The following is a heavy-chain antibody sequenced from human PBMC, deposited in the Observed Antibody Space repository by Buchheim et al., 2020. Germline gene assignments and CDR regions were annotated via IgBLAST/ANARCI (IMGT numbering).Heavy chain of an antibody. J-gene: IGHJ2*01. CDR3: ARPGYSSGWYRGWYFDL. D-gene: IGHD6-19*01. CDR1: GGSFSGYY. V-gene: IGHV4-34*01. CDR2: INHSGST. Sequence: QVQLQQWGAGLLKPSETLSLTCAVYGGSFSGYYWSWIRQSPGKGLEWIGEINHSGSTTYNPSLKSRVTLSVATSPNQFSLKLTSVTAADTAVYYCARPGYSSGWYRGWYFDLWGRGTL.